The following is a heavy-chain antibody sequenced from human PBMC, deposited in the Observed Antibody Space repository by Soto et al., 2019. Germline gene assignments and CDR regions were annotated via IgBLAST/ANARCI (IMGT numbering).Heavy chain of an antibody. CDR1: GSTFSSYG. CDR2: ISYDGSNK. V-gene: IGHV3-30*18. Sequence: PGGSLRLSCAASGSTFSSYGMHWVRQAPGKGLEWVAVISYDGSNKYYADSVKGRFTISRDNSKNTLYLQMNSLRAEDTAVYYCAKDASYDFWSGYYFDYWGQGTLVTVSS. J-gene: IGHJ4*02. CDR3: AKDASYDFWSGYYFDY. D-gene: IGHD3-3*01.